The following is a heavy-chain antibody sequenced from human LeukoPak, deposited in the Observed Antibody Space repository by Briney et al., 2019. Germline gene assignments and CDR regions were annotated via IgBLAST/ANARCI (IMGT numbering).Heavy chain of an antibody. J-gene: IGHJ3*02. CDR3: ARGFSSGYYLPDAFDI. V-gene: IGHV7-4-1*02. Sequence: VASVKVSCKASGYTFTSYAMNWVRQAPGQGLEWIGWINTNTGNPTYAQGFTGRFVFSLNTSVSTAYLQISSLKAEDTAVYYCARGFSSGYYLPDAFDIWGQGTMVTVSS. CDR2: INTNTGNP. CDR1: GYTFTSYA. D-gene: IGHD3-22*01.